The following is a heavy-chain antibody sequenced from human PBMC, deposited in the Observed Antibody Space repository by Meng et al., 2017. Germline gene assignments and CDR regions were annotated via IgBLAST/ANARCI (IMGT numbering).Heavy chain of an antibody. CDR1: GFTFSSYE. CDR3: ASDYYDSSGYYQSLDY. J-gene: IGHJ4*02. D-gene: IGHD3-22*01. CDR2: ISSSGSTI. V-gene: IGHV3-48*03. Sequence: GESLKISCAASGFTFSSYEMNWVRQAPGKGLEWVSYISSSGSTIYYADSVKGRFTISRDNAKNSLYLQMNSLRAEDTAVYYCASDYYDSSGYYQSLDYWGQGTLVTVSS.